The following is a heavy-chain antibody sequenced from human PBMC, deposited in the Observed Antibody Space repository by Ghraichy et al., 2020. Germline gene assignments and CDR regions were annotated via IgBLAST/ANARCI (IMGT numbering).Heavy chain of an antibody. Sequence: ASVKVSCKASGYIFTSYGLTWVRQAPGQGLEWMGWISAYNGDTNYAHKFQGRVTMTTDTSTNTAYMELRSLRFDDTAVYYCARDYGDYGWYDPWGQGTLVTVSS. CDR1: GYIFTSYG. D-gene: IGHD4-17*01. V-gene: IGHV1-18*04. J-gene: IGHJ5*02. CDR3: ARDYGDYGWYDP. CDR2: ISAYNGDT.